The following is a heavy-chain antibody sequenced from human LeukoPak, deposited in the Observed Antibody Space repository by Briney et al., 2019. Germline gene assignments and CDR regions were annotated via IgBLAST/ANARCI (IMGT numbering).Heavy chain of an antibody. CDR2: VYSSGST. J-gene: IGHJ6*02. D-gene: IGHD2-15*01. Sequence: PSETLSLTCTVSGDSISSYYWSWIRQPPGKGLEWIGYVYSSGSTNHNPSLKSRVAISVDTSKNQFSLKLSSVTAADTAVYYCARHRSTFSYGMDVWGQGTTVTVFS. V-gene: IGHV4-59*08. CDR3: ARHRSTFSYGMDV. CDR1: GDSISSYY.